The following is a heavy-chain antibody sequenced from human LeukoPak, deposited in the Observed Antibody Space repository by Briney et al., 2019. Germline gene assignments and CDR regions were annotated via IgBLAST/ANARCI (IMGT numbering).Heavy chain of an antibody. CDR1: GGSISSGDYY. CDR3: ARQPSMIAPYDY. CDR2: IYYSGST. D-gene: IGHD3-22*01. Sequence: PSETLSLTCTVSGGSISSGDYYWSWIRQPPGKGLEWIGYIYYSGSTNYNPSLKSRVTISVDTSKNQFSLKLSSVTAADTAVYYCARQPSMIAPYDYWGQGTLVTVSS. V-gene: IGHV4-30-4*01. J-gene: IGHJ4*02.